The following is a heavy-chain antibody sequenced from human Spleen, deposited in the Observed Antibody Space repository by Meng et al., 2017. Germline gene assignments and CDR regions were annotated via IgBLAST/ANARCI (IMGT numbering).Heavy chain of an antibody. CDR2: IYTSGST. CDR1: GGSVSSGGYY. Sequence: SETLSLTCTVSGGSVSSGGYYWSWIRQPAGKGLEWIGRIYTSGSTNYNPSLKSRVTMSVDTSKNQFSLKLSSVTAADTAVYYCARDGFGYGSGSYYPYYFDYWGQGTLVTVSS. V-gene: IGHV4-61*02. CDR3: ARDGFGYGSGSYYPYYFDY. J-gene: IGHJ4*02. D-gene: IGHD3-10*01.